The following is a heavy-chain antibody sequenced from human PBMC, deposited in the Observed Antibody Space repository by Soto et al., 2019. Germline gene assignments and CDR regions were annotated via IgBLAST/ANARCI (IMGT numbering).Heavy chain of an antibody. CDR1: GFTLTRSA. CDR3: AKDMGQWVETFDY. Sequence: GGSLRLSCAGSGFTLTRSAVSWVRQAPGKGLEWVSGISAGGGGTYYADSVKGRFTISRDISENTVYLQMNGLRVEDTAVYYCAKDMGQWVETFDYWGQGTLVTVSS. V-gene: IGHV3-23*01. D-gene: IGHD6-19*01. CDR2: ISAGGGGT. J-gene: IGHJ4*01.